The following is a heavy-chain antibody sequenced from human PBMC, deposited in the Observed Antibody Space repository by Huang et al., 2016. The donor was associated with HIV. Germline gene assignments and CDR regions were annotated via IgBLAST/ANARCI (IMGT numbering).Heavy chain of an antibody. J-gene: IGHJ4*02. CDR3: ATGFDVFFDF. CDR2: FDPEIGET. Sequence: QVQLVQSRAEVKKPGASVKVSCKVSEYTLTELSIHWVRQPPGKGLEWMGGFDPEIGETIYAQKFQGRGTMTEDTSTETAFMERSGLRPEDTAVYYCATGFDVFFDFWGQGTLVTVSS. D-gene: IGHD3-9*01. V-gene: IGHV1-24*01. CDR1: EYTLTELS.